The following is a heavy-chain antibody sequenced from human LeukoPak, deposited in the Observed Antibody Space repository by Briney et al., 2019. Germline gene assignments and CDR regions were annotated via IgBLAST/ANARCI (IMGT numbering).Heavy chain of an antibody. V-gene: IGHV1-69*06. CDR2: IMPMFGKA. D-gene: IGHD2-2*03. CDR3: AGGRMDIVVVPATLRNYYFDY. Sequence: ASVKVSCKASGYTFTSYYMHWVRQAPGQGLEWMGGIMPMFGKANYAQKFQGRVTTTADKATSTAYMELSSLRSEDTAVYYCAGGRMDIVVVPATLRNYYFDYWGQGTLVTVSS. CDR1: GYTFTSYY. J-gene: IGHJ4*02.